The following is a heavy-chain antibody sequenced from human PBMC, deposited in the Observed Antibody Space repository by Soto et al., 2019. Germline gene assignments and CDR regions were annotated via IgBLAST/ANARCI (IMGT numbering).Heavy chain of an antibody. J-gene: IGHJ4*02. CDR1: GGSFSGYY. Sequence: QVQLQQWGAGLLKPSETLSLTCAVYGGSFSGYYWSWIRQPPGRGLEWIGEMNHSGSTNYNPHLKNRVTLSVDTSKNQISLKLSSVTAADTAVYYCARGSAGYSSSWYFDYWGQGTLVTVSS. CDR3: ARGSAGYSSSWYFDY. D-gene: IGHD6-13*01. V-gene: IGHV4-34*01. CDR2: MNHSGST.